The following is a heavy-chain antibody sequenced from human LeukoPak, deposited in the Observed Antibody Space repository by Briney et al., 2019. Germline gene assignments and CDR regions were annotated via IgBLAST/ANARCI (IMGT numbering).Heavy chain of an antibody. CDR3: AKGDIVVVPAASHKAAFDI. CDR2: ISWNSGSI. D-gene: IGHD2-2*01. CDR1: GFTFDDYA. J-gene: IGHJ3*02. Sequence: GGSLRLSCAASGFTFDDYAMHWVRQAPGKGLEWVSGISWNSGSIGYADSVKGRFTISRDNAKNSLYLQMNSLRAEDTALYYCAKGDIVVVPAASHKAAFDIWGQGTMVTVSP. V-gene: IGHV3-9*01.